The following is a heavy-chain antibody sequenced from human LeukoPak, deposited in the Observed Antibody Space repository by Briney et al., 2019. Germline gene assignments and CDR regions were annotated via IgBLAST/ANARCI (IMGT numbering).Heavy chain of an antibody. CDR3: AKTGLIAAAGTWWFDP. CDR2: ISGSGGST. J-gene: IGHJ5*02. CDR1: GFTLSSYA. Sequence: QPGGSLRLSCAASGFTLSSYAMSWVRQAPGKGLEWVSAISGSGGSTYYADSVKGRFTISRDNSKNTLYLQMNSLRAEDTAVYYCAKTGLIAAAGTWWFDPWGQGTLVTVSS. D-gene: IGHD6-13*01. V-gene: IGHV3-23*01.